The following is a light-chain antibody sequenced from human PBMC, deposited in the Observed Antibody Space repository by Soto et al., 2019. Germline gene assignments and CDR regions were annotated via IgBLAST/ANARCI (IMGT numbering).Light chain of an antibody. V-gene: IGKV1-12*01. J-gene: IGKJ1*01. Sequence: DIQMTQSPSSVSASVGDRVTITCRASQSLTKWLAWYQQKPGGAPRLLVYETSTLQSGVSSRFSGSGSGTEFTLTISCLQSEDFATYYCQQYYSYPRTFGQGTKVDIK. CDR1: QSLTKW. CDR2: ETS. CDR3: QQYYSYPRT.